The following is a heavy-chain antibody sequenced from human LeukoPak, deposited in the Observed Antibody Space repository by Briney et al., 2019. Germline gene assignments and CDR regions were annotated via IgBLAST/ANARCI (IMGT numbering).Heavy chain of an antibody. Sequence: GSLRLSCAASGFTFSDYDMHWVRQAKGKGLEWVSAIGTAGDTYYTGSVKGRFTISRENAKNSLYLQMNSLRAGDTAVYYCARVAKERVGGVYYFDYWGQGTLVTVSS. CDR2: IGTAGDT. J-gene: IGHJ4*02. D-gene: IGHD1-1*01. V-gene: IGHV3-13*01. CDR3: ARVAKERVGGVYYFDY. CDR1: GFTFSDYD.